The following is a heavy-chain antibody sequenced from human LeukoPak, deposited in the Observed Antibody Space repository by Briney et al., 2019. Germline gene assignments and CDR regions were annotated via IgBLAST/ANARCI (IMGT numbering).Heavy chain of an antibody. CDR1: GFSFSSYW. V-gene: IGHV3-74*01. CDR3: ARVYSSGWSYYYYYMDV. D-gene: IGHD6-19*01. CDR2: IKSDGSST. J-gene: IGHJ6*03. Sequence: GGSLRLSCAASGFSFSSYWMHWVCQASGKGLVWVARIKSDGSSTDYADYVKGRFTISRDNAKNTLYLQMNSLRAEDTAVYYCARVYSSGWSYYYYYMDVWGRGTTVTVSS.